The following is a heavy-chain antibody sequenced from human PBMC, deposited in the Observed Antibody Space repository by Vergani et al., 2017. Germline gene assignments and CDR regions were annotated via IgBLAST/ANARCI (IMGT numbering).Heavy chain of an antibody. Sequence: QVQLQESGPGLVKPSETLSLTCTVSGGSITYGAFYWGWIRQSPGKGLEWIGSIYYSENKFYNPSLESRVTLSIDTTKNQFSLKLKSVTAADTAVYYCARCFRDEGMIYCGTVENWFDPWGQGTLVTVSS. J-gene: IGHJ5*02. CDR3: ARCFRDEGMIYCGTVENWFDP. D-gene: IGHD3-9*01. CDR1: GGSITYGAFY. CDR2: IYYSENK. V-gene: IGHV4-39*01.